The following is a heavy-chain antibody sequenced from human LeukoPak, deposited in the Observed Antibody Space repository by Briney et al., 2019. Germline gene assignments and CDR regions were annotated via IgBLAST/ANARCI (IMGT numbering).Heavy chain of an antibody. CDR2: ISAYNGNT. D-gene: IGHD6-13*01. V-gene: IGHV1-18*04. CDR3: ARGPASVPTAAALDY. J-gene: IGHJ4*02. CDR1: GYTFTSYG. Sequence: ASVKVSCKASGYTFTSYGISWVRQAPGHGLEWMGWISAYNGNTNYAQKLQGRVTMTTDTSTSTAYMELRSLRSDDTAVYYCARGPASVPTAAALDYWGQGTLVTVSS.